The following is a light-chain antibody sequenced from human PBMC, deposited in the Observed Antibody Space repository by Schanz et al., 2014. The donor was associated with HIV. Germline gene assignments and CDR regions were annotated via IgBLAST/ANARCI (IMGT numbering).Light chain of an antibody. J-gene: IGLJ1*01. Sequence: QSVLTQPPSASGPPGQRVTISCSGSVSNVGSNSVNWYQQFPGAAPKLLIYSYTQRPSGVPDRFSGSKSGNTASLTISGLQPEDECDYFCSSFTYKYTSVFGSGTKLTVL. CDR2: SYT. CDR3: SSFTYKYTSV. CDR1: VSNVGSNS. V-gene: IGLV1-44*01.